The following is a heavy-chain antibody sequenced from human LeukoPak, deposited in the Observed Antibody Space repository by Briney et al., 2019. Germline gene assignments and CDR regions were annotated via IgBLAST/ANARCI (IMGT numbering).Heavy chain of an antibody. V-gene: IGHV3-23*01. CDR2: ISGSGGRT. CDR3: AKEMTYYYDSSGYEPRYYFDY. CDR1: GFTFSSYA. D-gene: IGHD3-22*01. J-gene: IGHJ4*02. Sequence: GGSLRLSCAASGFTFSSYAMSWVRQAPGKGQEWVSAISGSGGRTYYADSVKGRFTISRDNSKNTLYLQMNSLRAEDTAVYYCAKEMTYYYDSSGYEPRYYFDYWGQGTLVTVSS.